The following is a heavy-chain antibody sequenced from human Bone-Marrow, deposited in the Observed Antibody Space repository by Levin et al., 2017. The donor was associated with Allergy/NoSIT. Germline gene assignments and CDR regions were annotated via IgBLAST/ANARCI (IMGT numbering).Heavy chain of an antibody. D-gene: IGHD5-24*01. J-gene: IGHJ4*02. V-gene: IGHV3-49*03. CDR3: SRSTI. Sequence: RTGGSLRLSCTTSGFTFGDYVINWFRQPPGKGLEWVGFIRPKVDGGTPEYAASVKGRFIISRDDSKSIAYLQMNSLKIEDSGVYFCSRSTIWGQGTRVTVSS. CDR2: IRPKVDGGTP. CDR1: GFTFGDYV.